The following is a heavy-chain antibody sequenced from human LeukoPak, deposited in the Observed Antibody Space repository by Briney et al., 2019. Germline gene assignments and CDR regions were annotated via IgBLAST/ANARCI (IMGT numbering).Heavy chain of an antibody. CDR3: AKDLLWFGEHAGDAFDI. J-gene: IGHJ3*02. CDR1: GFTFSSYA. Sequence: GGSLRLSCAASGFTFSSYAMSWVRQAPGKGLEWVSAISGSGGSTYYADSVKDRFTISRDNSKNTLYLQMNSLRAEDTAVYYCAKDLLWFGEHAGDAFDIWGQGTMVTVSS. D-gene: IGHD3-10*01. V-gene: IGHV3-23*01. CDR2: ISGSGGST.